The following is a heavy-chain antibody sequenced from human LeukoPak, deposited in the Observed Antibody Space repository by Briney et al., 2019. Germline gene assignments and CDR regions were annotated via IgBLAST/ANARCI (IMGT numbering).Heavy chain of an antibody. Sequence: SVRVSCKASGGSLNSYSISWVRQAPGQGLEWMGRIIPVFDTAKYAQKFQGRVTITADVPSDTAYLELSSLTSEDTAMYFCAKQGGARQDYYMDVWGNGTTVTVSS. CDR3: AKQGGARQDYYMDV. J-gene: IGHJ6*03. V-gene: IGHV1-69*15. D-gene: IGHD1/OR15-1a*01. CDR2: IIPVFDTA. CDR1: GGSLNSYS.